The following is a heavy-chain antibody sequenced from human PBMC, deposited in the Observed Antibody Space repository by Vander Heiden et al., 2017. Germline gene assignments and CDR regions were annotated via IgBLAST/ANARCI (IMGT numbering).Heavy chain of an antibody. CDR2: IKQDGSEK. CDR1: GFSFTGYW. V-gene: IGHV3-7*01. Sequence: EVQLVESGGGLVQPGGSVRLSCAASGFSFTGYWMSWVRQAPGKGLEWVANIKQDGSEKYYVDSVKGRFTISRDNAKNSLYLHMNSLRAEDTAVYYCARASIYYYDAFDMWGQGTMVTVSS. D-gene: IGHD3-22*01. J-gene: IGHJ3*02. CDR3: ARASIYYYDAFDM.